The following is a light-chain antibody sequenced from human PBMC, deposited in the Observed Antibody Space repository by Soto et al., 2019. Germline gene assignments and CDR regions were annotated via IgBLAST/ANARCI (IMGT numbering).Light chain of an antibody. CDR1: QSISSY. J-gene: IGKJ1*01. CDR3: QQYNSYSQA. V-gene: IGKV1-5*01. CDR2: GAS. Sequence: DIQMTQSPSSLSASVGDRVTITCRASQSISSYLNWYQQKPGKAPKLLIYGASSLQSGVPTRFTGSGAGTEFTLTISSLQPDDFATYYCQQYNSYSQAFGQGTKVDIK.